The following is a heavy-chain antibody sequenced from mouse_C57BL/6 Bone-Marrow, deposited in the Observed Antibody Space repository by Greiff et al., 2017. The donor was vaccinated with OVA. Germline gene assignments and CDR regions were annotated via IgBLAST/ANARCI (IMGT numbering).Heavy chain of an antibody. V-gene: IGHV5-2*01. CDR1: EYDFPSHA. J-gene: IGHJ4*01. CDR3: VVDYAMDY. CDR2: INSDGGST. Sequence: EVKLMESGGGLVQPGESLKLSCESNEYDFPSHAMSWVRKTPEKRLELVAAINSDGGSTYYPDTMERRFIISRDNTKKTLYLQMSSLRSEDTAFFATVVDYAMDYWGQGTSVTVSS. D-gene: IGHD1-1*01.